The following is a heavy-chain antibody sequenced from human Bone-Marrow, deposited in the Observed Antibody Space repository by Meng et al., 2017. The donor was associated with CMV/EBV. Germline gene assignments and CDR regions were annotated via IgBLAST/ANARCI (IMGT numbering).Heavy chain of an antibody. Sequence: GESLKISCAASGFTFSNAWMSWVRQAPGKGLEWVGRIKSKTDGGTTDYAAPVKGRFTISRDDSKNTLYLQMNSLKTEDTAVYYCTTDKGALRFLEWLLFYYGMDVWGQGTTVTVPS. V-gene: IGHV3-15*01. CDR1: GFTFSNAW. D-gene: IGHD3-3*01. J-gene: IGHJ6*02. CDR3: TTDKGALRFLEWLLFYYGMDV. CDR2: IKSKTDGGTT.